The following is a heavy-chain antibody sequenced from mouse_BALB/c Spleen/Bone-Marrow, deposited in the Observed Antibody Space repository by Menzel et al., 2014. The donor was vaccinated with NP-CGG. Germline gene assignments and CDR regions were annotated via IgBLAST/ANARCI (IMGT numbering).Heavy chain of an antibody. J-gene: IGHJ1*01. Sequence: EVKLMESGGGLVKPGGSLKLSCAASGFTLSGYNMSWVRQTPEKRLEWVATISSGGSYTYYLDSVKGRFTISRGNAENTLYLQMSSLKSEDTAMYYCTKLLRLRKYFDVWGAGTTVTVSS. V-gene: IGHV5-6-4*01. CDR3: TKLLRLRKYFDV. CDR1: GFTLSGYN. CDR2: ISSGGSYT. D-gene: IGHD1-2*01.